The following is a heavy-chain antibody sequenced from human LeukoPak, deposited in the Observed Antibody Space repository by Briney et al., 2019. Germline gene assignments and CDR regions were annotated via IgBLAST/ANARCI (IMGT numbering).Heavy chain of an antibody. CDR2: ISWNSGSI. J-gene: IGHJ3*02. Sequence: GGSLRLSCAASGFTFDDYAMHWVRQAPGKGLEWVSGISWNSGSIGYADSVKGRFTISRDNAKNSLYLQMNSLRAEDTALYYCAKDXXXXXXXRHAFXIWGQGT. CDR1: GFTFDDYA. CDR3: AKDXXXXXXXRHAFXI. V-gene: IGHV3-9*01.